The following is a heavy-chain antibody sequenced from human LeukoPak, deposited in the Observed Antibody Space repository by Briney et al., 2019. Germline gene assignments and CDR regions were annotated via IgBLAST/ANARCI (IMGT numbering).Heavy chain of an antibody. V-gene: IGHV5-51*01. J-gene: IGHJ4*02. CDR3: ARGSTPMRGFCSSGSCTLFEY. CDR2: IYPADSDT. CDR1: GYSFSTYW. D-gene: IGHD2-15*01. Sequence: GESLKISCKGSGYSFSTYWIAWVRQMPGKGLEWMGIIYPADSDTRYSPSFQGHVTISADKSITTAYLQWSSLKASDTAIYYCARGSTPMRGFCSSGSCTLFEYWGQGTLVTVSS.